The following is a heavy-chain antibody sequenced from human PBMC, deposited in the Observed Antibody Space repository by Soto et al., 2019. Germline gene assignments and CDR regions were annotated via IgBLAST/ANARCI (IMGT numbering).Heavy chain of an antibody. Sequence: QVQLVQSGAVVKKPGSSGKVSGKAFEGTFSSYAITWVRQAPGHGLGWLGGTIPIFGTPNYAQKFQGRGTISADKSTTTAYMELSSLSSEDTAVYYCARSQDYYDSSGYSYWGQGTLVTVSS. CDR2: TIPIFGTP. CDR3: ARSQDYYDSSGYSY. V-gene: IGHV1-69*06. CDR1: EGTFSSYA. J-gene: IGHJ4*02. D-gene: IGHD3-22*01.